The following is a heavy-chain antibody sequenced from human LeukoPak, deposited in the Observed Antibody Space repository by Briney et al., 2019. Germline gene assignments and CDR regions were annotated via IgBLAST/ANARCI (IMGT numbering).Heavy chain of an antibody. V-gene: IGHV3-11*01. J-gene: IGHJ3*02. CDR1: GFTFSDYY. CDR3: GRDFGLIGTKRSFDT. Sequence: PGGSLRLSCAASGFTFSDYYMGWIRQAPGKGLEWLSYISGSGTTIFYADSVKGRFTISRDNAKNSLDLQMNSLRAEDTAVYYCGRDFGLIGTKRSFDTWGQGTLVTVSS. D-gene: IGHD1-7*01. CDR2: ISGSGTTI.